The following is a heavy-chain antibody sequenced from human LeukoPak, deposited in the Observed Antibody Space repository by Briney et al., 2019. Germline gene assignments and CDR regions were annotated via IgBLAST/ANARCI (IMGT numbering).Heavy chain of an antibody. Sequence: GGSLRLSCAASGFTFSSYAMSWVRQAPGKGLEWVSAISGSGGSTYYADSVKGRFTISRDNSKNTLYPQMNSLRAEDTAVYYCAKEADIVATIRYYFDYWGQGTLVTVSS. J-gene: IGHJ4*02. D-gene: IGHD5-12*01. CDR2: ISGSGGST. CDR1: GFTFSSYA. CDR3: AKEADIVATIRYYFDY. V-gene: IGHV3-23*01.